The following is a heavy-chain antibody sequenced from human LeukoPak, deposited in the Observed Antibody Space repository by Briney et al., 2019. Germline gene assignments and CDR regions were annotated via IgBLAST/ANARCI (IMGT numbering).Heavy chain of an antibody. J-gene: IGHJ4*02. Sequence: GGSLRLSCAASGFTFSRYAMHWVRQAPGKGLEYVSAISSNGGTTYYADSVKGRFTISRDNSKNTLYLQMGSLGAEDMAVYYCASDYGDLQGLLDYWGQGTLVTVSS. CDR1: GFTFSRYA. V-gene: IGHV3-64*02. CDR2: ISSNGGTT. D-gene: IGHD4-17*01. CDR3: ASDYGDLQGLLDY.